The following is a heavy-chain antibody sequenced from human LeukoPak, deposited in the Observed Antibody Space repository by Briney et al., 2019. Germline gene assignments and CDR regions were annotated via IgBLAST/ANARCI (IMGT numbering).Heavy chain of an antibody. Sequence: GGSLRLSCDPSGLTFSTYSMNWVRQAPGKGPEWVSSISDRGDYIHYADSVKGRFTISRDNAKNTLSLQMNSLRAEDTAVYHCVRDKGMVTAMGYSYYYAMDVWGQGTTVTVSS. CDR2: ISDRGDYI. CDR1: GLTFSTYS. V-gene: IGHV3-21*01. CDR3: VRDKGMVTAMGYSYYYAMDV. D-gene: IGHD2-21*02. J-gene: IGHJ6*02.